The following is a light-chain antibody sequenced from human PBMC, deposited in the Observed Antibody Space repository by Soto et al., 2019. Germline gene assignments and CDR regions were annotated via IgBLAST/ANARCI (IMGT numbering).Light chain of an antibody. V-gene: IGLV1-51*01. CDR2: DNN. Sequence: QSVLTQPPSASAAPGQRVTISCSGTISNIGANHVSWYQQVPGKAPKLLIYDNNKRPSGIPDRFSGSRSGTSATLAITGLQTGDEADYICGTWDTSMSGLLFGGGTKVTVL. J-gene: IGLJ2*01. CDR3: GTWDTSMSGLL. CDR1: ISNIGANH.